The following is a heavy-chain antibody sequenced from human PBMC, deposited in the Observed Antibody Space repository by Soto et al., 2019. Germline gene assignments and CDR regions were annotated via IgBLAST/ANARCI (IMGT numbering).Heavy chain of an antibody. Sequence: PSETLSLTCTVSGGSISSYYWSWIRQPPGKGLEWIGYIYYSGSTNYNPSLKSRVTISVDTSKNQFSLKLSSVTAADTAVYYCARVKGLYSSSWYVGGSWFDPWGQGTLVTVSS. CDR1: GGSISSYY. V-gene: IGHV4-59*08. D-gene: IGHD6-13*01. J-gene: IGHJ5*02. CDR3: ARVKGLYSSSWYVGGSWFDP. CDR2: IYYSGST.